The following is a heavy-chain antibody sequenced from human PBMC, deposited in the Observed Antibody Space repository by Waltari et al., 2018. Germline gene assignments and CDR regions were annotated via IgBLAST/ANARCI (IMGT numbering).Heavy chain of an antibody. CDR1: GFPFHTYW. CDR2: INGDGSGT. Sequence: EVQLVESGGGLIQPGGSLRLSCAASGFPFHTYWMHWVRQVPGKGLVWVSRINGDGSGTMYADSVKGRFTISRDNAKNTFYLQMNSLRVEDTAVYYCARDGAGDIDLDNWGQGTLVTVSS. J-gene: IGHJ4*02. CDR3: ARDGAGDIDLDN. D-gene: IGHD6-13*01. V-gene: IGHV3-74*03.